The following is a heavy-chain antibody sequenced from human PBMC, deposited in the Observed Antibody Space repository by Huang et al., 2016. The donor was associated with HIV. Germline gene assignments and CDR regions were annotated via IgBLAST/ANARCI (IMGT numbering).Heavy chain of an antibody. Sequence: QVQLVQSGSELKKPGASVKVSCKASESTFSSYAMNWVRQAPGQGLEWLGWINTDTGNPTYAQGFTGRFVFSLDTSVSTAYLQITSLKAEDTAVYYCARGFGSGFNPPPNYFDYWGQGTLVTVSS. CDR1: ESTFSSYA. D-gene: IGHD3-3*01. CDR2: INTDTGNP. J-gene: IGHJ4*02. V-gene: IGHV7-4-1*02. CDR3: ARGFGSGFNPPPNYFDY.